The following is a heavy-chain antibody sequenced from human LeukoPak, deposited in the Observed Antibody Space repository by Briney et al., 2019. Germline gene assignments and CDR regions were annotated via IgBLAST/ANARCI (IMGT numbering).Heavy chain of an antibody. J-gene: IGHJ6*03. V-gene: IGHV3-30*02. D-gene: IGHD2-8*02. Sequence: GGSLRLSCAASGFTFRNYGMHWVRQATGKGLEWVSFIWSDGNNRFYADSVKGRFTISRDNSKNMLYRQMDTLRAEDTALYYCAKDPGASVSGFYMDVWGKGTTVIVSS. CDR1: GFTFRNYG. CDR3: AKDPGASVSGFYMDV. CDR2: IWSDGNNR.